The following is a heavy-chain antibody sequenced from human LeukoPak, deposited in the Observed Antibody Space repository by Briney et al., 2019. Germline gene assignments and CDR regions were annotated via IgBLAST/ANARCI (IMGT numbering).Heavy chain of an antibody. Sequence: PSETLSLTCAVSGGSISSGGYSWSWIRQPPGKGLEWIGYIYHSGSTYYNPSLKSRVTISVDRSKNQFSLKLSSVTAADTAVYYCARGSRGNWFDPWGQGTLVTVSS. J-gene: IGHJ5*02. CDR3: ARGSRGNWFDP. V-gene: IGHV4-30-2*01. CDR1: GGSISSGGYS. CDR2: IYHSGST.